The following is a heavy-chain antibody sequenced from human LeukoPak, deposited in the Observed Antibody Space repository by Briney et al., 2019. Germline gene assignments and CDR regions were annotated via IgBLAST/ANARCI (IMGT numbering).Heavy chain of an antibody. J-gene: IGHJ3*02. D-gene: IGHD6-13*01. CDR1: GGSISSDY. Sequence: SGTLSLTCTVSGGSISSDYWSWSRQPAGKGLEWIGRIYTSGSTNYNPSLKSRVTMSVDTSKNQFSLKLSSVTAADTAVYYCARVSAAAVIDIWGQGTMVTVSS. CDR3: ARVSAAAVIDI. V-gene: IGHV4-4*07. CDR2: IYTSGST.